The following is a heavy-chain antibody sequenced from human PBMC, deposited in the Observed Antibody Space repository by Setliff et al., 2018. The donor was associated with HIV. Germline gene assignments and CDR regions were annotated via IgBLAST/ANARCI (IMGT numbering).Heavy chain of an antibody. V-gene: IGHV3-43*01. CDR1: GFTFDDYT. D-gene: IGHD6-13*01. CDR2: ISWDGHST. CDR3: ARDGPSYSSRSYGRHFDY. Sequence: GGSLRLSCAASGFTFDDYTMHWVRQAPGRGLECVALISWDGHSTSYADSVKGRFTISRDNSKDTLYLQMNSLRADDTAVYYCARDGPSYSSRSYGRHFDYWGQGTLVTVSS. J-gene: IGHJ4*02.